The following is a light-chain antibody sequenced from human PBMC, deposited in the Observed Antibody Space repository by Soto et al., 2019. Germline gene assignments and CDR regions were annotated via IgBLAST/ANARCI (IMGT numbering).Light chain of an antibody. CDR2: AAS. CDR1: QGISSY. J-gene: IGKJ3*01. Sequence: AIRMTQSPSSFSASTGDRVTITCRASQGISSYLDWFQQKPGKAPKLLIYAASNLQSGVPARFSGSGSGTDFTLTISSLQPEDFATYYCLQKYFYPFTFGPGTKVDIK. V-gene: IGKV1-8*01. CDR3: LQKYFYPFT.